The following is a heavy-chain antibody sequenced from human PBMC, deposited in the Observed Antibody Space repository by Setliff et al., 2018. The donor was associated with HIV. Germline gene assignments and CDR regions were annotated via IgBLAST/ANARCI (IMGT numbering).Heavy chain of an antibody. D-gene: IGHD3-3*01. CDR2: ISPYNGDA. Sequence: GASVKVSCKASGYPFTSYGICWVRQAPGHGPEWMGYISPYNGDAYYAEKFQGRVTMTTDTSTTAVSMELTNLRPDDTAVYFCARMQAYYNFWRSTYYFDYWGQGTPVTVSS. J-gene: IGHJ4*02. CDR1: GYPFTSYG. V-gene: IGHV1-18*01. CDR3: ARMQAYYNFWRSTYYFDY.